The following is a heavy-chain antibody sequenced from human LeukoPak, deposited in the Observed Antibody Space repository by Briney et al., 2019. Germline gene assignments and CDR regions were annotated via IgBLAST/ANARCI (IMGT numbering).Heavy chain of an antibody. J-gene: IGHJ4*02. D-gene: IGHD3-16*01. Sequence: ASVKVSCKTSGYRFTDDYMHWVRQAPGQGLEWMGWINPDSGFTNYAPKFQGRVIMTRDTSISTAYMDVRRLRYDDTAMYYCAPTSEAYTSNWSVWGQGTLVTVSP. CDR2: INPDSGFT. CDR1: GYRFTDDY. V-gene: IGHV1-2*02. CDR3: APTSEAYTSNWSV.